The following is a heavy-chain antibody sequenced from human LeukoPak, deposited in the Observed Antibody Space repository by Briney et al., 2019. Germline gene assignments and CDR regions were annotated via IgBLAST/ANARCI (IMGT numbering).Heavy chain of an antibody. J-gene: IGHJ6*03. Sequence: PSETLSLTCTVSGGSISSYYWAWIRQPPGKGLEWIGSIYYSGSTYYNPSLKSRVTISIDTSKNQFSLKLSSVTAADTAVFYCARGPPAARDVGGKGPTVTISS. CDR3: ARGPPAARDV. CDR2: IYYSGST. CDR1: GGSISSYY. D-gene: IGHD6-25*01. V-gene: IGHV4-39*07.